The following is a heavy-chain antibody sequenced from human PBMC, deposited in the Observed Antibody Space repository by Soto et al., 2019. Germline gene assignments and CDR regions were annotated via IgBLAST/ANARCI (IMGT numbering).Heavy chain of an antibody. V-gene: IGHV4-39*01. Sequence: SETLSLTCSLSGGSINSSDHFWGWIRQTPGKGLEWIGSVYYTETTYYNPSLKSPVTISVETSRNTFSLKVNSVTAADTGIYYCARQRVLSTNMFPTSFDPWGQGTLVTVSS. CDR1: GGSINSSDHF. J-gene: IGHJ5*02. CDR2: VYYTETT. CDR3: ARQRVLSTNMFPTSFDP. D-gene: IGHD3-10*02.